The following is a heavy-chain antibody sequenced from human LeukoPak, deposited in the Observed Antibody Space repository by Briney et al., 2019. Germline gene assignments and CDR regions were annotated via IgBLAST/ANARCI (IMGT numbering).Heavy chain of an antibody. CDR1: GFTFSSYG. D-gene: IGHD3-22*01. Sequence: GGSLRLSCAASGFTFSSYGMHWVRQAPGKGLEWVAFIRYDGSNKYYADSVKGRFTISRDNSKNTLYLQMNSLRAEDTAVYYCAKGDSSGYYGNYFDYWGQGTLVTVSS. V-gene: IGHV3-30*02. CDR2: IRYDGSNK. CDR3: AKGDSSGYYGNYFDY. J-gene: IGHJ4*02.